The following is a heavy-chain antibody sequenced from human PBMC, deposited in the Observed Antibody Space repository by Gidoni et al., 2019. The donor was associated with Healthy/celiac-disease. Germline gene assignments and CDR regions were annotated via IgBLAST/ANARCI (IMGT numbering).Heavy chain of an antibody. V-gene: IGHV3-30*04. J-gene: IGHJ4*02. D-gene: IGHD6-19*01. CDR3: ARDNIAVAGLDY. Sequence: QVQLVESGGGVVQPGRSLRLPCAASGFTFSSYAMHWVRQAPGKGREWVAVISYDGSNKYYADSVKGRFTISRDNSKNTLYLQMNSLRAEDTAVYYCARDNIAVAGLDYWGQGTLVTVSS. CDR1: GFTFSSYA. CDR2: ISYDGSNK.